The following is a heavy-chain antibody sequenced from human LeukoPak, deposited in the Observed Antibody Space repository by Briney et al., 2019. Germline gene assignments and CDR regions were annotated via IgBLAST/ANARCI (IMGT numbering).Heavy chain of an antibody. V-gene: IGHV4-34*01. D-gene: IGHD1-1*01. CDR2: INHSRSS. CDR1: GGSISSYY. CDR3: ARAGFALSPHRGTPFDY. J-gene: IGHJ4*02. Sequence: PSETLSLTCTVSGGSISSYYWSWIRQPPGKGLEWIGEINHSRSSSYNPSLKSRVTMSVDTSKNQFSLTLTSVTAADTAVYYCARAGFALSPHRGTPFDYWGQGTLVTVSS.